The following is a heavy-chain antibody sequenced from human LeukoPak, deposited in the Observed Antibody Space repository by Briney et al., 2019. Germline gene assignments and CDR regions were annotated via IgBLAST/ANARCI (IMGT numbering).Heavy chain of an antibody. J-gene: IGHJ5*02. Sequence: SETLSLTCTVSGGPISSYYWSWIRQPPGKGLEWIGYIYISGSTNYNTSLKSRVTISGDTSKNQFSLKLSSVTAADTAVYYCARGISISWFDPWGQGTLVTVSS. D-gene: IGHD2-21*01. CDR1: GGPISSYY. CDR2: IYISGST. CDR3: ARGISISWFDP. V-gene: IGHV4-4*09.